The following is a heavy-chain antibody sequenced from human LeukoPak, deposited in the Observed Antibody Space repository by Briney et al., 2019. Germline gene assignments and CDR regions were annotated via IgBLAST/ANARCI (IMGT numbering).Heavy chain of an antibody. CDR2: ITSSSTYI. V-gene: IGHV3-21*01. CDR3: ARDPIVVVPSASFYYYMDV. Sequence: GGSLRLSCVASGFTFSSYSTNWVRQAPGKGLEWVSSITSSSTYIYYADSVKGRFTISRDNAKNSLYLQMNSLRAEDTAVYYCARDPIVVVPSASFYYYMDVWGKGTTVTVSS. D-gene: IGHD2-2*01. CDR1: GFTFSSYS. J-gene: IGHJ6*03.